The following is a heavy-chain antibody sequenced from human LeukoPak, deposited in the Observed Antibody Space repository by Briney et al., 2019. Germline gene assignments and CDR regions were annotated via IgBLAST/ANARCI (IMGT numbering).Heavy chain of an antibody. D-gene: IGHD6-6*01. CDR2: IYYSGTT. CDR1: GGSISSSSYY. Sequence: PSETLSLTCTVSGGSISSSSYYWGWIRQPPGKGLEWIGIIYYSGTTYYNPSLKGRVTISIDTPENQFSLKLSSVTAADTAVYYCARRRPAPVYYFDSWGQGTLVTVS. CDR3: ARRRPAPVYYFDS. J-gene: IGHJ4*02. V-gene: IGHV4-39*01.